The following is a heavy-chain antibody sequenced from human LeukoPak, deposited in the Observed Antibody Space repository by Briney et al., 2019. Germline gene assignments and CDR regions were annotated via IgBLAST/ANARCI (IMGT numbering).Heavy chain of an antibody. CDR1: GFTFSDYY. J-gene: IGHJ3*02. D-gene: IGHD3-22*01. Sequence: AGGSLRLSCAASGFTFSDYYMRSIRQAPGKWLEWVSYISGSGSTTYYADSVKGRFTISRDNAKNSLYLQMNSLRAEDTAVYFCARVRYDSSGYYYGARYAFDIWGQGTMVTVSS. CDR2: ISGSGSTT. CDR3: ARVRYDSSGYYYGARYAFDI. V-gene: IGHV3-11*01.